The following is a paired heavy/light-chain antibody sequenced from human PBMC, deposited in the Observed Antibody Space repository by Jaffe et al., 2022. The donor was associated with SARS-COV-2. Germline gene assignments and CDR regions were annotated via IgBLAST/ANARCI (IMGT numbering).Heavy chain of an antibody. V-gene: IGHV3-23*01. CDR1: GFTFSNYA. Sequence: EVQLLESGGGLVQPGGSLRLSCAASGFTFSNYAMSWVRQAPGKGLEWVSFISDTSGSTYYADSVKGRFTISRDNSKNALYLQMNSLRAEDTAIYYCAKDSRRFDYWGQGTLVTVSS. J-gene: IGHJ4*02. CDR3: AKDSRRFDY. CDR2: ISDTSGST.
Light chain of an antibody. J-gene: IGLJ3*02. Sequence: QSALTQPASVSGSPGQSITISCTGTNSDVGGYNYVSWYQQHPGKAPKLMIYEVSNRPSGVSNRFSGSKSGNTASLTISGLQAEDEADYYCSSYSSSTTRVFGGGTKVTVL. CDR1: NSDVGGYNY. CDR3: SSYSSSTTRV. CDR2: EVS. V-gene: IGLV2-14*01.